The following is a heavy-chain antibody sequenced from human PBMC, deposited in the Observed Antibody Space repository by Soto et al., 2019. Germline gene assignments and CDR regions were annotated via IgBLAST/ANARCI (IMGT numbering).Heavy chain of an antibody. J-gene: IGHJ6*02. CDR1: GGSISSYY. Sequence: PSETLSLTCIVSGGSISSYYWNWIRQPAGKGLEWIGRIYTSGSTNYNPSLNSRVTMSVDTSKNQFSLKLSSVTAADTAVYYCARDGEYNYYGMDVWGQGTTVTVSS. CDR2: IYTSGST. V-gene: IGHV4-4*07. D-gene: IGHD2-21*01. CDR3: ARDGEYNYYGMDV.